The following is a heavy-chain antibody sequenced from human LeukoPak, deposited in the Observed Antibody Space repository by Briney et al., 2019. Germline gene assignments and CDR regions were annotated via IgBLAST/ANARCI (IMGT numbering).Heavy chain of an antibody. D-gene: IGHD3-3*01. CDR2: ISSSGSYI. J-gene: IGHJ3*02. Sequence: GGSLRLSCAASGFSFSYYSVNWVRQAPGEGLEWVSSISSSGSYIYYADSVKGRFTVSRDNAKTSLYLQMNSLRAEDTAVYYCTRAPGTGPLTVTWSGPFDIWGQGTVVTVSS. V-gene: IGHV3-21*01. CDR1: GFSFSYYS. CDR3: TRAPGTGPLTVTWSGPFDI.